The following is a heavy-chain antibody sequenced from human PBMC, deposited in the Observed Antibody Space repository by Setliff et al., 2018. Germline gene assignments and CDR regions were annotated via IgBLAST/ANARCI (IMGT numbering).Heavy chain of an antibody. Sequence: LRLSCAASGFTFSSYSMNWVRQAPGKGLEWVSYISSSSSTIYYADSVKGRFTTSRDNAKNSLYLQMNSLRAEDTAVYYCARDLVKDIVVVVWYFDLWGRGTLVTVSS. CDR2: ISSSSSTI. J-gene: IGHJ2*01. V-gene: IGHV3-48*01. CDR1: GFTFSSYS. CDR3: ARDLVKDIVVVVWYFDL. D-gene: IGHD2-15*01.